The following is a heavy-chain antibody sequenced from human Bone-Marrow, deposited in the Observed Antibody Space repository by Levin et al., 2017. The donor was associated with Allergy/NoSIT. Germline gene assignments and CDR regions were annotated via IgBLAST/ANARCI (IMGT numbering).Heavy chain of an antibody. CDR3: VGGAGYLFDF. CDR1: GFTFSTYW. D-gene: IGHD3-16*01. V-gene: IGHV3-7*03. J-gene: IGHJ4*02. Sequence: ASVKVSCAASGFTFSTYWMNWVRQAPGKGPEWVANIKGDGSEKYYVDSVRGRFTISRDNAKNSLYLQMNSLRTVDTALYYCVGGAGYLFDFWGQGTLVTVSS. CDR2: IKGDGSEK.